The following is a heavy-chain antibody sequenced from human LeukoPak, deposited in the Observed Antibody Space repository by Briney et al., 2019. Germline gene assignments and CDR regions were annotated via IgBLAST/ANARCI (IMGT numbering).Heavy chain of an antibody. CDR2: IIPIFGTA. Sequence: GASVKVSCKASGGTFSSYAISWVRQAPGQGLEWMGGIIPIFGTANYAQKFQGRVTITADKSTSTAYMELSSLRSEDTAVYYCARVPEDPAMVTGYYYYYMDVWGKGTTVTVSS. J-gene: IGHJ6*03. CDR3: ARVPEDPAMVTGYYYYYMDV. V-gene: IGHV1-69*06. D-gene: IGHD5-18*01. CDR1: GGTFSSYA.